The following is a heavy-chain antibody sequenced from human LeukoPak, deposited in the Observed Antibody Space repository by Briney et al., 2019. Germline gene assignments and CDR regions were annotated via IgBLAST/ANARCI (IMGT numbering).Heavy chain of an antibody. V-gene: IGHV4-38-2*02. CDR3: ARGPPNDYGDLDYFDY. CDR2: IYHSGST. J-gene: IGHJ4*02. Sequence: SETLSLTCTVSGYSISSGYYWGWIRQPPGKGLEWIGSIYHSGSTYYNPSLKSRVTISVDTSKNQFSLKLSSVTAADTAVYYCARGPPNDYGDLDYFDYWGQGTLVTVSS. D-gene: IGHD4-17*01. CDR1: GYSISSGYY.